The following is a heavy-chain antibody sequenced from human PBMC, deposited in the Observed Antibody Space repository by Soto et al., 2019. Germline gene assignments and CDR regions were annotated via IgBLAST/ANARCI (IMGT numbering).Heavy chain of an antibody. CDR2: IYTGGST. CDR3: ARDETYYYDSSGGAYDY. D-gene: IGHD3-22*01. J-gene: IGHJ4*02. V-gene: IGHV4-4*07. Sequence: SETLSLTCTVSGGSISSYYWSWIRQPAGKGLEWIGRIYTGGSTNYNPSLKSRVTMSVDTSKNQFSLKLSSVTAADTAVYYCARDETYYYDSSGGAYDYWGQGTLVTVSS. CDR1: GGSISSYY.